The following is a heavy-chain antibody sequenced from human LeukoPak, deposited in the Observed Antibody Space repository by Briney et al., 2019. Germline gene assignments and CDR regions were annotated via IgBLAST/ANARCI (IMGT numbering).Heavy chain of an antibody. D-gene: IGHD6-6*01. Sequence: GGSLRLSCAASGFTFSSYSMNWVRQAPGKGLEWVSSISSSSSYIYCADSVKGRFTISRDNAKNSLYLQMNSLRAEDTAVYYCARVKDSSSSSRYWGQGTLVTVSS. J-gene: IGHJ4*02. CDR3: ARVKDSSSSSRY. CDR1: GFTFSSYS. CDR2: ISSSSSYI. V-gene: IGHV3-21*01.